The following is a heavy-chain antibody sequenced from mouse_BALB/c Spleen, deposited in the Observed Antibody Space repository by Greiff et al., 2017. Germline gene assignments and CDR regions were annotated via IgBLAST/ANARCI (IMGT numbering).Heavy chain of an antibody. Sequence: VQLKESGPGLVKPSQSLSLTCTVTGYSITSDYAWNWIRQFPGNKLEWMGYISYSGSTSYNPSLKSRISITRDTSKNQFFLQLNSVTTEDTATYYCANYDGYYGKAMDYWGQGTSVTVSS. CDR3: ANYDGYYGKAMDY. D-gene: IGHD2-3*01. CDR2: ISYSGST. CDR1: GYSITSDYA. J-gene: IGHJ4*01. V-gene: IGHV3-2*02.